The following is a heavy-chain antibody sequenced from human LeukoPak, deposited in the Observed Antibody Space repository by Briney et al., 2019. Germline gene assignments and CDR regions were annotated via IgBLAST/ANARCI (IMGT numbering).Heavy chain of an antibody. CDR2: IYTSGIT. CDR1: GGSISSYF. D-gene: IGHD1-1*01. CDR3: ARETADLGRSLDY. J-gene: IGHJ4*02. V-gene: IGHV4-4*07. Sequence: TSETPSLTCTVSGGSISSYFWSWIRQPAGKGLEWIGRIYTSGITNCNPSLKSRVTMSVDTSKNQFSLNLSSVTAADTAVYYCARETADLGRSLDYWGQGTLVTVSS.